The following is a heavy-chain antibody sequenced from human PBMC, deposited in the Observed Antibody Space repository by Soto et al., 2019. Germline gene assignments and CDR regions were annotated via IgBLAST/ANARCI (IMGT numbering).Heavy chain of an antibody. CDR1: GYTFTSYD. CDR3: ARHSSSSHYYYYMDV. V-gene: IGHV1-8*01. J-gene: IGHJ6*03. D-gene: IGHD6-6*01. Sequence: ASVKVSCKASGYTFTSYDINWVRQATGQGLEWMGWMNPNSGNTGYAQKFQGRVTMTRNTSISTAYMELSSLRSEDTAVYYCARHSSSSHYYYYMDVWGKRTTVTVSS. CDR2: MNPNSGNT.